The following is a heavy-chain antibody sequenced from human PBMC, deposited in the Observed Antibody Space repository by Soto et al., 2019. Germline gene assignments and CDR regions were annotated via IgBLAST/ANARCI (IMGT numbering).Heavy chain of an antibody. CDR1: GGSVSRGSYY. CDR3: ARDRDVTMVRGVKEAEYYYYYGMDV. Sequence: SETLSLTCTVSGGSVSRGSYYWSWIRQPPGKGLEWIGYIYYSGSTNYNPSLKSRVTISVDTSKNQFSLKLSSVTAADTAVYYCARDRDVTMVRGVKEAEYYYYYGMDVWGQGTTVTVSS. J-gene: IGHJ6*02. CDR2: IYYSGST. D-gene: IGHD3-10*01. V-gene: IGHV4-61*01.